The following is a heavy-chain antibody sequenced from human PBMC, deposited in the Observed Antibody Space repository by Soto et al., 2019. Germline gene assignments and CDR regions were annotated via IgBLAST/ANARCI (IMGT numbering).Heavy chain of an antibody. CDR2: VHTGGNT. CDR1: GLTVSSNY. D-gene: IGHD1-26*01. V-gene: IGHV3-53*01. J-gene: IGHJ4*02. Sequence: DVQLVESGGGLIQPGGSLRLSCAASGLTVSSNYMSWVRQAPGKGLEWVSVVHTGGNTYYADSVKGRFTISRDNLKNVLYLQRNSLRAEDTAVYYCARDGGSYPGDYWGQGTLVTVSS. CDR3: ARDGGSYPGDY.